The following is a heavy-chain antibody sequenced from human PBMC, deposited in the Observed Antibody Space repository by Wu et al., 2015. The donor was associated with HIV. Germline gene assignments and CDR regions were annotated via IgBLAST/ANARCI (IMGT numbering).Heavy chain of an antibody. V-gene: IGHV1-2*02. J-gene: IGHJ6*02. CDR2: INPNSGGT. Sequence: QVQLVQSGAEVKKPGASVKVSCKASGYTFTGYYMHWVRQAPGQGLEWMGWINPNSGGTNYAQKFQGRVTMTRDTSISTAYMELSRLRSDDTAVYYCARAIDYGDYDSPRYYYGMDVWGQGDHGHRLL. CDR3: ARAIDYGDYDSPRYYYGMDV. CDR1: GYTFTGYY. D-gene: IGHD4-17*01.